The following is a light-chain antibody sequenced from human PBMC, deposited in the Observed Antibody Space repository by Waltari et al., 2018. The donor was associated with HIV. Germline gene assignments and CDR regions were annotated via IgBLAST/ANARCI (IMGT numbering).Light chain of an antibody. V-gene: IGLV2-8*01. CDR1: SSDVGGYNY. J-gene: IGLJ2*01. CDR2: EVI. CDR3: SSSAGSNNLGV. Sequence: QSALTQPPSASGSPGQSVTISCTGTSSDVGGYNYVSWYQQHPGKAPKLMIYEVIKRPSGVPDRFSGSNAGNTASLTVSGLQAEDEADYYCSSSAGSNNLGVFGGGTKLTVL.